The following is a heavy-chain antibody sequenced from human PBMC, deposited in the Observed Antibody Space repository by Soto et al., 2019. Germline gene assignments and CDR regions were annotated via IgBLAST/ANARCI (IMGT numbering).Heavy chain of an antibody. CDR1: GDSISSRNW. CDR2: ISHGGNT. V-gene: IGHV4-4*02. CDR3: ARAGLGCCSGFSCDSGLYGMDV. Sequence: QVQLQESGPGLVKPSGTLSLTCAVSGDSISSRNWWSWVRQPPGKGLEWIGEISHGGNTNYNPSLPIRVTLSVDKSNTQFSLKLSSVSAPDPAVYYCARAGLGCCSGFSCDSGLYGMDVWGQGTTVTVSS. J-gene: IGHJ6*02. D-gene: IGHD2-15*01.